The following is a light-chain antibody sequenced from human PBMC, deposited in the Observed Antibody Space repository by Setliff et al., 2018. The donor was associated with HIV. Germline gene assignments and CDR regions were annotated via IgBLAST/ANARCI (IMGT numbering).Light chain of an antibody. CDR1: ALPRKY. V-gene: IGLV3-16*01. Sequence: SYELKQPPSVSVSPGQMARITCSGEALPRKYSYWFQQKPGQAPVMVIYKDTERPSVIPARFSGSTSGTTVTLTISGVQAEDEADYYCLSAHNSSTYRGIFGGGTKVTVL. CDR2: KDT. CDR3: LSAHNSSTYRGI. J-gene: IGLJ2*01.